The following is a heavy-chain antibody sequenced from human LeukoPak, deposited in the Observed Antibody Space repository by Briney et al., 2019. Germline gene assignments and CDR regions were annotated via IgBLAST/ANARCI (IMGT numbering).Heavy chain of an antibody. CDR2: INPNTGDT. V-gene: IGHV1-2*02. J-gene: IGHJ4*02. CDR3: ARDLQEIPRPGRVDY. D-gene: IGHD5-24*01. Sequence: ASVKVSCKASGYNLISYYMHWVRQAPGQGLEWMGWINPNTGDTKYAQKFQARVSLTRDTSISTAYMELSSLSSDDTAIYYCARDLQEIPRPGRVDYWGQGTLATVSS. CDR1: GYNLISYY.